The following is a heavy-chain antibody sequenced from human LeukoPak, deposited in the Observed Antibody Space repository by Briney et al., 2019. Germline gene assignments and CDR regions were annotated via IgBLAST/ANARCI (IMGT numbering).Heavy chain of an antibody. CDR1: GFTFSDYA. CDR3: ARSVPDSTRFDY. V-gene: IGHV3-23*05. J-gene: IGHJ4*02. CDR2: FKTKDNQM. Sequence: GGSLRLSCAASGFTFSDYAMNWVRQAPGEGLECVSTFKTKDNQMYYAESVRGRFTISTDNSRNTVCMQMNSLRADDMALYYCARSVPDSTRFDYCGQGGLVTVSS. D-gene: IGHD2-15*01.